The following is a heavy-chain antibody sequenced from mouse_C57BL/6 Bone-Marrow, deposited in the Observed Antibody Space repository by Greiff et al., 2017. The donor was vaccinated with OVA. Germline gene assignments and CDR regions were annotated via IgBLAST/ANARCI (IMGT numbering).Heavy chain of an antibody. J-gene: IGHJ1*03. V-gene: IGHV5-4*01. D-gene: IGHD2-3*01. Sequence: EVQRVESGGGLVKPGGSLKLSCAASGFTFSSYALSWVRQTPEKRLEWVATISDGGSYTYYPDNVKGRFTISRDNAKNNLYLQMSHLKSEDTAMYYCAREGGWLLLHWYFDVWGTGTTVTVSS. CDR3: AREGGWLLLHWYFDV. CDR2: ISDGGSYT. CDR1: GFTFSSYA.